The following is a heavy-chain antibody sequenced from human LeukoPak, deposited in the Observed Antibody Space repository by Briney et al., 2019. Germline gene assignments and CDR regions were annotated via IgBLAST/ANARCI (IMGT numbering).Heavy chain of an antibody. CDR3: ARCNESYSGYDY. J-gene: IGHJ4*02. CDR2: IYPGDSDT. Sequence: PGESLKISCRGSGYNFNTYWIGWVRQMPGKGLEWMGIIYPGDSDTRYSPSFQGQVTISADKSISTAYLQWSSLKASDTAMYYCARCNESYSGYDYWGQGTLVTVSS. D-gene: IGHD5-12*01. V-gene: IGHV5-51*01. CDR1: GYNFNTYW.